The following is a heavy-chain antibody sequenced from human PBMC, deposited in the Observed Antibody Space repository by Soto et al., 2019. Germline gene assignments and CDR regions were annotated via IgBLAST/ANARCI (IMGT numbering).Heavy chain of an antibody. Sequence: EVQLVESGGGLVQPGGSLRLSCAASGFSVSSSYLYWVRQAPGKGLEWVSSIYLSGSTYYTDSVKGRFSISRDNSKNTLYRQMNSLGAEDTAIYYCVRGKVGTNPNWLDPWGQGSLVTVSS. D-gene: IGHD1-26*01. V-gene: IGHV3-66*01. J-gene: IGHJ5*02. CDR3: VRGKVGTNPNWLDP. CDR2: IYLSGST. CDR1: GFSVSSSY.